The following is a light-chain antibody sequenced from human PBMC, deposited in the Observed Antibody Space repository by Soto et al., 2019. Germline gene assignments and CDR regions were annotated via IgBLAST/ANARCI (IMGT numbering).Light chain of an antibody. Sequence: QSALTQPPSASGSPGQSVTISCTGTSSDVGTYNYVSWYQKHPGKAPKLMIYEVSKRPSGVPDRFSGSKSGNTASLTASGLQTEDEADYYCSSYAGSNVVFGGGTEVTVL. CDR1: SSDVGTYNY. CDR2: EVS. J-gene: IGLJ2*01. CDR3: SSYAGSNVV. V-gene: IGLV2-8*01.